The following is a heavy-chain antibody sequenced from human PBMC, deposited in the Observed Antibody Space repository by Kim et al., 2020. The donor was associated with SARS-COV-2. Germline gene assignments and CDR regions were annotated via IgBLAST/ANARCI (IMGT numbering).Heavy chain of an antibody. CDR1: GGSISSSSYY. Sequence: SETLSLTCTVSGGSISSSSYYWGWIRQPPGKGLEWIGSIYYSGSTYYNPSLKSRVTISVDTSKNQFSLKLSSVTAADTAVYYCARLRGGYDYPYYFDYWG. CDR2: IYYSGST. D-gene: IGHD5-12*01. V-gene: IGHV4-39*01. J-gene: IGHJ4*01. CDR3: ARLRGGYDYPYYFDY.